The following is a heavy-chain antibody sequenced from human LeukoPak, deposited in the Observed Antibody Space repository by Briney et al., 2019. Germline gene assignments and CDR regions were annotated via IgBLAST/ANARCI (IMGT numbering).Heavy chain of an antibody. V-gene: IGHV3-11*04. CDR1: GLTFRDYY. CDR3: ARALLDAFDI. J-gene: IGHJ3*02. CDR2: ISNSGGAT. Sequence: PGGSLRLSCAASGLTFRDYYMTWIRQAPGEGLEWVSYISNSGGATYYADSVKGRFTISRDNAENSLYLQMSSLKVEDTAVYYCARALLDAFDIWGQGTVVTVSS.